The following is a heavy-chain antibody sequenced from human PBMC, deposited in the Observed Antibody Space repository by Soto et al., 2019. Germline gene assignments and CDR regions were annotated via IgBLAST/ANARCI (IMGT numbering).Heavy chain of an antibody. CDR3: ARRLRAEGVNWFDP. D-gene: IGHD3-10*01. V-gene: IGHV1-8*01. Sequence: QVQLVQSGAEVKKPGASVKVSCKASGYTFTSYDINWVRQATGQGLEWMGWMNPNSGNTGYAQKFQGRVTMTRNTSISTAYMELSSLRSEDTAVHYCARRLRAEGVNWFDPWGQGTLVTVSS. J-gene: IGHJ5*02. CDR1: GYTFTSYD. CDR2: MNPNSGNT.